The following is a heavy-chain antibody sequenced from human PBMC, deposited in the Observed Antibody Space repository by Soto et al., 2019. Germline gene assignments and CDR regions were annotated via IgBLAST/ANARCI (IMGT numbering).Heavy chain of an antibody. D-gene: IGHD4-17*01. J-gene: IGHJ6*02. Sequence: GGSLRLSCAASGFTFSSYSMNWVRQAPGKGLEWVSSISSSSSYIYYADSVKGRFTISRDNAKNSLYLQMNSLRPADTAVYYCARANYGDYVFGVDYYGMDVWGQGTTVTVSS. CDR1: GFTFSSYS. V-gene: IGHV3-21*01. CDR2: ISSSSSYI. CDR3: ARANYGDYVFGVDYYGMDV.